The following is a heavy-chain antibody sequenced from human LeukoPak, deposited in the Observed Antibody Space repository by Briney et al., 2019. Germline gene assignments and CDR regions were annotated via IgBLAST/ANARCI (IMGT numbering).Heavy chain of an antibody. J-gene: IGHJ4*02. CDR2: FDPEDGET. V-gene: IGHV1-24*01. CDR3: ATTGPDFWSGYYYY. D-gene: IGHD3-3*01. Sequence: VASVKVSCKVSGYTLTELSMHWVRQAPGKGLEWMGGFDPEDGETIYAQKFQGRVTMTEDTSTDTAYMELSSLSSEDTAVYYCATTGPDFWSGYYYYWGRGTLVTASS. CDR1: GYTLTELS.